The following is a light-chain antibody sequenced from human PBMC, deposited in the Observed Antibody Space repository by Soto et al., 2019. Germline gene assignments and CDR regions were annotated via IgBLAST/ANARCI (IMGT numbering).Light chain of an antibody. CDR3: MQALQSPIT. CDR1: QSLLHSNGYNY. J-gene: IGKJ3*01. V-gene: IGKV2-28*01. CDR2: LGS. Sequence: DIVMTQSPLSLPVTPGEPASISCRSSQSLLHSNGYNYLDWYLQKPGQSPQLLIYLGSNRAAGVPDRVSGSGTVTDFTLKISRVEPDDVQGYYCMQALQSPITFGPGNKVDIK.